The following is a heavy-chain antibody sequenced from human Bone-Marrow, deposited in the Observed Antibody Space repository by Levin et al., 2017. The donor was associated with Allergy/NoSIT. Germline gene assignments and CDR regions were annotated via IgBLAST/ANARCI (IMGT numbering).Heavy chain of an antibody. CDR1: GGSISSYY. CDR3: ARARRIAVAGTRGYYYYGMDV. J-gene: IGHJ6*02. D-gene: IGHD6-19*01. Sequence: MASETLSLTCTVSGGSISSYYWSWIRQPPGKGLEWIGYIYYSGSTNYNPSLKSRVTISVDTSKNQFSLKLSSVTAADTAVYYCARARRIAVAGTRGYYYYGMDVWGQGTTVTVSS. CDR2: IYYSGST. V-gene: IGHV4-59*01.